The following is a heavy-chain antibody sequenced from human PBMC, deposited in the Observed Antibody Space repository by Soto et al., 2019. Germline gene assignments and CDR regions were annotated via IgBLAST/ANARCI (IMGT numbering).Heavy chain of an antibody. V-gene: IGHV4-4*02. D-gene: IGHD3-16*01. CDR2: VHHTGGV. Sequence: QVHLQESGPGLVQPSGTLSLTCGVSGASVTDHWWTWVRQPPGKGLEWIAEVHHTGGVNYTPSLKSRLTVSLDNSGNHASLNLTFVTAADTAIYYCARGAFWAFYIWGQGTMVIVSS. CDR3: ARGAFWAFYI. CDR1: GASVTDHW. J-gene: IGHJ3*02.